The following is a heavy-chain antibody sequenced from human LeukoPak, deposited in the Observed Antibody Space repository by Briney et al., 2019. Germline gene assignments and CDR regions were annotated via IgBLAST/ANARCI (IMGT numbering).Heavy chain of an antibody. CDR1: GASITTYN. D-gene: IGHD6-13*01. Sequence: SETLSLTCTVSGASITTYNWAWIRQPPGEGLEWIGYIYYSGSTKYNPSLKSRVTISVDTSKKQFSLKVSSVTAADTALYYCARVVAAAAWLDPWGQGILVTVSS. CDR3: ARVVAAAAWLDP. V-gene: IGHV4-59*01. CDR2: IYYSGST. J-gene: IGHJ5*02.